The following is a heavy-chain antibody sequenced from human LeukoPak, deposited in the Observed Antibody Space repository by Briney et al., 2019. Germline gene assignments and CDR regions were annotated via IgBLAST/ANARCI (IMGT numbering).Heavy chain of an antibody. J-gene: IGHJ6*02. CDR2: IYYSGST. CDR3: ARDNWNYGSSMDV. Sequence: SETLSLTCTVSGGSISSGDYYWSWIRQPPGKGLEWIGYIYYSGSTYYNPSLKSRLTISVDTSKNQFSLKLSSVTAADTALYYCARDNWNYGSSMDVWGQGTTVTVSS. D-gene: IGHD1-7*01. V-gene: IGHV4-30-4*01. CDR1: GGSISSGDYY.